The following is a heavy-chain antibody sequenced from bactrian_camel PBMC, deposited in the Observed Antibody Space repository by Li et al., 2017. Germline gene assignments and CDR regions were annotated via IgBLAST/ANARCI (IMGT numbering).Heavy chain of an antibody. Sequence: HVQLVESGGGSVQAGGSLKLSCTYSGYTSFIDCMGWFRQAPGKGPEGIAAIRKSGGETWYHDSVKSRFTISQVKNTVYLQMNNLQPEDTAMYYCAEGRGSRGEHCYSLNYWGQGTQVTVS. J-gene: IGHJ4*01. CDR3: AEGRGSRGEHCYSLNY. CDR2: IRKSGGET. D-gene: IGHD6*01. V-gene: IGHV3S1*01. CDR1: GYTSFIDC.